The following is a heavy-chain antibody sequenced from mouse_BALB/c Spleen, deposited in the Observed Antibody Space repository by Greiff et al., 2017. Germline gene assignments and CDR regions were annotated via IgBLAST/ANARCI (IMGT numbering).Heavy chain of an antibody. Sequence: EVQLQQSGPELVKPGASVKISCKASGYTFTDYNMHWVKQSHGKSLEWIGYIYPYNGGTGYNQKFKSKATLTVDNSSSTAYMELRSLTSEDSAVYYCARNNYGSSYDYAMDYWGQGTSVTVSS. V-gene: IGHV1S29*02. J-gene: IGHJ4*01. D-gene: IGHD1-1*01. CDR2: IYPYNGGT. CDR1: GYTFTDYN. CDR3: ARNNYGSSYDYAMDY.